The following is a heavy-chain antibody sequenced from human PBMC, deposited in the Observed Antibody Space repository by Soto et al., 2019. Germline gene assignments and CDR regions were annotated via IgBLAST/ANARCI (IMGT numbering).Heavy chain of an antibody. CDR1: GFTFSNAW. D-gene: IGHD6-13*01. CDR3: TTEVAAAPTSYYFDY. Sequence: EVQLVESGGGLVKPGGSLRLPCAASGFTFSNAWMSWVRQAPGKGLEWVGRIKSKTDGGTTDYAAPVKGRFTISRDDSKNTLYLQMNSLKTEDTAVYYCTTEVAAAPTSYYFDYWGQGTLVTVSS. CDR2: IKSKTDGGTT. V-gene: IGHV3-15*01. J-gene: IGHJ4*02.